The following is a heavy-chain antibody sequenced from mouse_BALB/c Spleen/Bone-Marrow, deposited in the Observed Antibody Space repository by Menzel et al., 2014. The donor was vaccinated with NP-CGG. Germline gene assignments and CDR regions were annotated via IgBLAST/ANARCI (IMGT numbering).Heavy chain of an antibody. J-gene: IGHJ2*01. D-gene: IGHD1-1*01. V-gene: IGHV1-69*02. CDR2: IYPSDSYT. Sequence: QVQLQQSGAEQVRPGASVKLSCKASGYTFTSYWINWVKQRPGQGLEWIGNIYPSDSYTNYNQKFKDKATLTVDKSSSTAYMQLSSPTSEDSAVYYCTRSYGSSYEYYFDYWGQGTTLTVSS. CDR1: GYTFTSYW. CDR3: TRSYGSSYEYYFDY.